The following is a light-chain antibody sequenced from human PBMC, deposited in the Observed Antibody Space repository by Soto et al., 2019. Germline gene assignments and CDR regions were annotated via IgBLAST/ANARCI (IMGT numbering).Light chain of an antibody. CDR2: GNS. CDR1: SSNTGAGYD. J-gene: IGLJ1*01. V-gene: IGLV1-40*01. CDR3: QSYDSSLSGYV. Sequence: QSALTQPPSVSGAPGQRVTISCTGSSSNTGAGYDVHWYQQLPGTAPKLPIYGNSNRPSGVPDRFSGSKSGTSASLAITGLQAENEADYYCQSYDSSLSGYVFGTGTKVTVL.